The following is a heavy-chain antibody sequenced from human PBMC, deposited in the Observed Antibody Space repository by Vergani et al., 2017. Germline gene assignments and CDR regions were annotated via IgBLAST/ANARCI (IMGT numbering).Heavy chain of an antibody. CDR3: ARIYDFWSGFDYYYYMDV. J-gene: IGHJ6*03. CDR2: IYYSGST. Sequence: QLQLQESGPGLVKPSETLSLTCTVSGGSISSSNYYWGWIRQPPGKGLEWIGYIYYSGSTNYNPSLKSRVTISVDTSKNQFSLKLSSVTAADTAVYYCARIYDFWSGFDYYYYMDVWGKGP. D-gene: IGHD3-3*01. CDR1: GGSISSSNYY. V-gene: IGHV4-61*05.